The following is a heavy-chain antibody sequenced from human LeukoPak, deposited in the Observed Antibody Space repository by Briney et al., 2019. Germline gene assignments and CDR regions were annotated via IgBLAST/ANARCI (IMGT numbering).Heavy chain of an antibody. CDR1: GGPFSGYY. CDR2: INHSGST. CDR3: ARGRWYPHYFDY. Sequence: PSETLSLTCAVYGGPFSGYYWSWIRQPPGKGLEWIGEINHSGSTNYNPSLKSRVTISVDTSKNQFSLKLSSVTAADTAVYYCARGRWYPHYFDYWGQGTLVTVSS. V-gene: IGHV4-34*01. D-gene: IGHD2-15*01. J-gene: IGHJ4*02.